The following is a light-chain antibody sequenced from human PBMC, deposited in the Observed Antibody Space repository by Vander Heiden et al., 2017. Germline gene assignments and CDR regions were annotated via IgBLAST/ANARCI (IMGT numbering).Light chain of an antibody. CDR2: AAS. CDR1: QSISSY. CDR3: QQSDSTPLT. Sequence: DIQMTQPPSSLSASVGDRDTIICRASQSISSYLNWYQQKPGKAPKLLIYAASSLQSGVPSRFSGSGSGTDFTLTISSLQPEDFATYYCQQSDSTPLTFGGGTKVEIK. V-gene: IGKV1-39*01. J-gene: IGKJ4*01.